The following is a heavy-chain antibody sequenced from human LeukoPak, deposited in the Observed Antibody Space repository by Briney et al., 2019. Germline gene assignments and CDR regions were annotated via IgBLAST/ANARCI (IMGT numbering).Heavy chain of an antibody. CDR1: GGTFSSYA. Sequence: SVKVSYKASGGTFSSYAISWVRQAPGQGLEWMGGIIPFFGTANYAQKFEGRVTITTDESTSTAYMELSSLRSEDTAVYYCAGRPWGSSGYYDFDYWGQGTLVTVSS. D-gene: IGHD3-22*01. V-gene: IGHV1-69*05. CDR2: IIPFFGTA. CDR3: AGRPWGSSGYYDFDY. J-gene: IGHJ4*02.